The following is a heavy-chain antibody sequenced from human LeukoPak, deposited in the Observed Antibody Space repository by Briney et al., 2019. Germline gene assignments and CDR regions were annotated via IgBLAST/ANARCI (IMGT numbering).Heavy chain of an antibody. Sequence: SETLSLTCTVSGGSISSSSYYRGWIRQPPGKGLEWIGSIYYSGSTYYNPSLKSRVTISVDTSKNQFSLKLSSVTAADRAVYYCASGYSYCYVWYWGQGTLATVSS. V-gene: IGHV4-39*01. CDR2: IYYSGST. CDR3: ASGYSYCYVWY. J-gene: IGHJ4*02. CDR1: GGSISSSSYY. D-gene: IGHD5-18*01.